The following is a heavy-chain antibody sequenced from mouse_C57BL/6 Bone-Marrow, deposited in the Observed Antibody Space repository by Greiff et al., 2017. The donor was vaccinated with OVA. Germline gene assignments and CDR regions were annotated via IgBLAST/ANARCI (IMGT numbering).Heavy chain of an antibody. J-gene: IGHJ1*03. Sequence: QVQLQQSGAELARPGASVKLSCKASGYTFTSYGISWVKQRTGQGLEWIGEIYPRSGNTYYNEKFKGKATLTADKSSSTAYMELRSLTSVDSAVYFGASRPSAAYGDYCPWYFDVWGKGTTVTVSS. CDR2: IYPRSGNT. D-gene: IGHD2-13*01. CDR3: ASRPSAAYGDYCPWYFDV. CDR1: GYTFTSYG. V-gene: IGHV1-81*01.